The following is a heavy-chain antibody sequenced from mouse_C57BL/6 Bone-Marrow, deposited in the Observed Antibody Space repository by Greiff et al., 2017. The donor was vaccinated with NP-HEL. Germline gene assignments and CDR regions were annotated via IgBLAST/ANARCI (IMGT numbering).Heavy chain of an antibody. Sequence: EVKVVESGGGLVQSGRSLRLSCATSGFTFSDFYMEWVRQAPGKGLEWIAASRNKANDYTTEYSASVKGRFIVSRDTSQSILYLQMNALRAEDTAIYYCARETVVEGWYFDVWGTGTTVTVSS. J-gene: IGHJ1*03. CDR3: ARETVVEGWYFDV. CDR2: SRNKANDYTT. D-gene: IGHD1-1*01. V-gene: IGHV7-1*01. CDR1: GFTFSDFY.